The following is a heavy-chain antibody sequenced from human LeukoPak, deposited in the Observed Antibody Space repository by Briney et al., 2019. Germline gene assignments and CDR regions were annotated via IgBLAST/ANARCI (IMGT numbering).Heavy chain of an antibody. V-gene: IGHV4-39*01. J-gene: IGHJ4*02. D-gene: IGHD1-26*01. Sequence: SETLSLTCTVSGCSFSSSSYYWVWIPQPPGKGLAWIASIYYSGSTYYNPSLKSRVTISVDTSKTQSSLRLSSVTAADTAVYYCARLYSGSYLPDHWGQGTLVTVSS. CDR2: IYYSGST. CDR3: ARLYSGSYLPDH. CDR1: GCSFSSSSYY.